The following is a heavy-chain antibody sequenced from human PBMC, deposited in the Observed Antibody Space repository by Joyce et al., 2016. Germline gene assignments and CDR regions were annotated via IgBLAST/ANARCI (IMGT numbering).Heavy chain of an antibody. V-gene: IGHV4-39*07. CDR2: IYYSGTT. Sequence: QLQLQESGPGLVRASETLSLTCTVSGGSISSSSYYWDWIRQPPGKGLEWIGSIYYSGTTYYNLSLKSRVTISVDTSKNQFSLKLSSVTAADTTFYYCARDGFLEWLGDDYWGQGTLVTVSS. CDR3: ARDGFLEWLGDDY. J-gene: IGHJ4*02. CDR1: GGSISSSSYY. D-gene: IGHD3-3*01.